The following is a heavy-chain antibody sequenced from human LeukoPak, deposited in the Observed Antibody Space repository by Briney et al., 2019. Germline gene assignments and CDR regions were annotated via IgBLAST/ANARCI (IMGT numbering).Heavy chain of an antibody. D-gene: IGHD6-19*01. J-gene: IGHJ5*02. CDR1: GYTFTGYY. CDR3: ARVAIAVAATDNWFDP. CDR2: INPSGGST. V-gene: IGHV1-46*01. Sequence: GASVKVSCKASGYTFTGYYMHWVRQAPGQGLEWMGIINPSGGSTSYAQKFQGRVTMTRDMSTSTVYMELSRLRSDDTAVYYCARVAIAVAATDNWFDPWGQGTLVTVSS.